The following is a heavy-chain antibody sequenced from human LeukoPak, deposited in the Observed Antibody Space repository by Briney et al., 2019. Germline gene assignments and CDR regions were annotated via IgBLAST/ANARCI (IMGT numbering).Heavy chain of an antibody. CDR1: GYTFTGYY. Sequence: ASVTVSCKASGYTFTGYYMHWVRQAPGQGLEWMGWINPNSGGTNYAQKFQGRVTMTRDTSISTAYMELSRLRSDDTAVYYCASATAVAGPYYFDYWGQGTLVTVSS. D-gene: IGHD6-19*01. CDR2: INPNSGGT. CDR3: ASATAVAGPYYFDY. V-gene: IGHV1-2*02. J-gene: IGHJ4*02.